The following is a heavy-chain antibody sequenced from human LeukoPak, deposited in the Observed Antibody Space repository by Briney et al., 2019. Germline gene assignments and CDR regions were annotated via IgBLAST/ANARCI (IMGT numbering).Heavy chain of an antibody. Sequence: GGSLRLSRAASGFTFSSYAMNWVRQAPGKGLEWVSAITGRGASTYYADSVQGRFTISRDNSKSTLDLHMNSLKSDDTALYYCAKAVRGTYSRLENWGQGTLVTVSS. J-gene: IGHJ4*02. CDR2: ITGRGAST. V-gene: IGHV3-23*01. CDR1: GFTFSSYA. CDR3: AKAVRGTYSRLEN. D-gene: IGHD1-26*01.